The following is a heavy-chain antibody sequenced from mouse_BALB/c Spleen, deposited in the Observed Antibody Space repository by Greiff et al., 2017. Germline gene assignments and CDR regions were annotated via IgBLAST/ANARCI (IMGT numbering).Heavy chain of an antibody. V-gene: IGHV4-1*02. CDR1: GFDFSRYW. J-gene: IGHJ3*01. CDR3: ARPEGLEYGKGFAY. D-gene: IGHD2-10*02. Sequence: EVKLVESGGGLVQPGGSLKLSCAASGFDFSRYWMSWVRQAPGKGLEWIGEINPDSSTINYTPSLQDKFIISRDNAKNTLYLQMSKVRSEDTALYYCARPEGLEYGKGFAYWGQGTLVTVAA. CDR2: INPDSSTI.